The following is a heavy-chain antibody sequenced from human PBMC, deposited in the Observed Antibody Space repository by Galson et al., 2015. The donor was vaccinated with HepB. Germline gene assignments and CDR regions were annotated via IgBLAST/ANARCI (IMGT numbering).Heavy chain of an antibody. CDR2: ISYDGSNK. J-gene: IGHJ6*02. CDR1: GFTFSSYG. CDR3: AKDWGSSWNYYYYGMDV. V-gene: IGHV3-30*18. Sequence: SLRLSCAASGFTFSSYGMHWVRQAPGKGLEWVAVISYDGSNKYYADSVKGRFTISRDNSKNTLYLQMNSLRAEDTAVYYCAKDWGSSWNYYYYGMDVWGQGTTVTVSS. D-gene: IGHD6-13*01.